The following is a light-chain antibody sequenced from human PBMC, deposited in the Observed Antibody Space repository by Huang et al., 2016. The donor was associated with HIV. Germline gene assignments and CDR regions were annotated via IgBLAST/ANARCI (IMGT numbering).Light chain of an antibody. Sequence: DIQMTQSPSSLSASVGDRVTVTCRASQTISNYLNWYQQKPGKAPKVLSFGASSLQSGVPSRFSGSGSGTAFTLTISSLQPEDFATYYCQQSYRTPYTFGQGTKLEIK. V-gene: IGKV1-39*01. CDR1: QTISNY. CDR2: GAS. J-gene: IGKJ2*01. CDR3: QQSYRTPYT.